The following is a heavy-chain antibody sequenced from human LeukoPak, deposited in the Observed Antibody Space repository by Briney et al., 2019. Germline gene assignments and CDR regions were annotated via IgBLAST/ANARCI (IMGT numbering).Heavy chain of an antibody. Sequence: SVKVSCKASGGTFSSYAISWVRQAPGQGLEWMGGIIPIFGTANYAQKFQGRVTITADESTSTAYMELSSLRSEDTAVYYCARDEGSSNIIWAFDIWGRGTMVTVSS. J-gene: IGHJ3*02. CDR3: ARDEGSSNIIWAFDI. CDR1: GGTFSSYA. D-gene: IGHD2-2*01. CDR2: IIPIFGTA. V-gene: IGHV1-69*13.